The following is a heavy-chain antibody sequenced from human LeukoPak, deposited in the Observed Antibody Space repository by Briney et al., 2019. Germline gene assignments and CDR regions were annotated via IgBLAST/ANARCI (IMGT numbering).Heavy chain of an antibody. D-gene: IGHD3-10*01. J-gene: IGHJ3*02. CDR1: GGSVSSGSYY. V-gene: IGHV4-61*01. Sequence: NPSETLFLTCTVSGGSVSSGSYYWSWIRQPPGKGLEWIGYIYYSGSTNYNPSLKSRVTISVDTSKNQFSLKLSSVTAADTAVYYCARGYGSGATRFFAFDIWGQGTMVTVSS. CDR2: IYYSGST. CDR3: ARGYGSGATRFFAFDI.